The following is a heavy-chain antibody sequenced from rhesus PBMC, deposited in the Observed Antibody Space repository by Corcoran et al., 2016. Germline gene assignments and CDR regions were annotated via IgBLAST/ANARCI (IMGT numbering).Heavy chain of an antibody. D-gene: IGHD3-3*01. CDR2: IFGRIGSP. CDR3: ARQIFWTGLDY. J-gene: IGHJ4*01. Sequence: QVQLQESGPGLVKPSETLSLTCAVSGGSISGGYGWSWIRPPPGKGLEWIGHIFGRIGSPYSNPSLKSRVTISRDTSKNQFSLKLSSVTAADTAVYYCARQIFWTGLDYWGQGVLVTGSS. V-gene: IGHV4S7*01. CDR1: GGSISGGYG.